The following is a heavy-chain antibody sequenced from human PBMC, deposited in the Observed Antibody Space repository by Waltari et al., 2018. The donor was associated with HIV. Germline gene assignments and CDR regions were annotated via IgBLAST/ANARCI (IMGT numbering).Heavy chain of an antibody. CDR3: AKDGRLRWYGDTGWLDS. CDR2: ISYDGTNQ. Sequence: QVYLLESGGGVVQPGRSLRPACVTSGFTFRDYAFPWVRQAPGQGLEWLAAISYDGTNQYYAKSVKGRFIISRDDATNTVHLQMGSLRVEDTAMYFCAKDGRLRWYGDTGWLDSWGRGSQVTVSS. V-gene: IGHV3-30*15. J-gene: IGHJ5*01. D-gene: IGHD3-10*01. CDR1: GFTFRDYA.